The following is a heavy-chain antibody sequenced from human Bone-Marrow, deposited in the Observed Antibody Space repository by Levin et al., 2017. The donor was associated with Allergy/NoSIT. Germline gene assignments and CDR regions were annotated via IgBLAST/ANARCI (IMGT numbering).Heavy chain of an antibody. CDR2: MNPNSGNT. J-gene: IGHJ5*02. Sequence: ASVKVSCKASGYTFTSYDINWVRQATGQGLEWMGWMNPNSGNTGYAQKFQGRVTMTRNTSISTAYMELSSLRSEDTAVYYCARGDITAGRFEPWGQGTLVTVSS. V-gene: IGHV1-8*01. CDR1: GYTFTSYD. D-gene: IGHD2-15*01. CDR3: ARGDITAGRFEP.